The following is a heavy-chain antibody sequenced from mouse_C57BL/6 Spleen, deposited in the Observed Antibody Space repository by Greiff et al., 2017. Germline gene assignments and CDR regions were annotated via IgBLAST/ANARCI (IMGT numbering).Heavy chain of an antibody. D-gene: IGHD2-3*01. V-gene: IGHV3-6*01. CDR3: ARALDGYHYSGAMDY. CDR2: ISYDGSN. CDR1: GYSITSGYY. Sequence: VQLKESGPGLVKPSQSLSLTCSVTGYSITSGYYWYWIRKFPGNKLEWMGYISYDGSNNYNPSLKNRISITRDTSKNQFFLKLNYVTTENTATYYCARALDGYHYSGAMDYWGQGTSVTVSS. J-gene: IGHJ4*01.